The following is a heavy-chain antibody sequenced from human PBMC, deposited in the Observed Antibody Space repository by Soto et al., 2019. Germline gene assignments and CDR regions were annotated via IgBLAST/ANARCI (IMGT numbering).Heavy chain of an antibody. J-gene: IGHJ4*02. CDR3: ASRYGSSFDY. CDR1: GGSISNYY. CDR2: IYYSGST. V-gene: IGHV4-59*08. Sequence: QVKLQESGPGLVKPSETLSLTCTVSGGSISNYYWSWIRQPPGKGLEWIGYIYYSGSTNYNPSLMSRVTISVDTSKNQFSLKLSSVTAADTAVYYCASRYGSSFDYWGQGTLVTVSS. D-gene: IGHD3-10*01.